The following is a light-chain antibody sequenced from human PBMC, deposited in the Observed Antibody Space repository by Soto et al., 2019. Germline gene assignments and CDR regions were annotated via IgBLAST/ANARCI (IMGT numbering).Light chain of an antibody. CDR2: EVT. CDR3: RSYAGNSTL. Sequence: QSVLTQAPSASGSPGQSVTISCTGTSSDVGGYNYVSWYQQHPGKAPKLLIYEVTKRPSGVPDRFSGSKSGNTASLTVSGLQAEDEADYYCRSYAGNSTLLATGPKAT. V-gene: IGLV2-8*01. J-gene: IGLJ1*01. CDR1: SSDVGGYNY.